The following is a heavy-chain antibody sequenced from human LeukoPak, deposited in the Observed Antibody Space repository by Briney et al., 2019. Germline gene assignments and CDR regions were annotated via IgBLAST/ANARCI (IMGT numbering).Heavy chain of an antibody. CDR1: GGSISSYY. CDR3: ARVRCSSTSCFDAFDI. D-gene: IGHD2-2*01. Sequence: SETLTLTCTVSGGSISSYYWSWIRQPPSRGLEWLGRTYYRSKWYNDYAVSVKSRITINPDTSKNQFSLQLNSVTPEDTAVYYCARVRCSSTSCFDAFDIWGQGTMVTVSS. J-gene: IGHJ3*02. CDR2: TYYRSKWYN. V-gene: IGHV6-1*01.